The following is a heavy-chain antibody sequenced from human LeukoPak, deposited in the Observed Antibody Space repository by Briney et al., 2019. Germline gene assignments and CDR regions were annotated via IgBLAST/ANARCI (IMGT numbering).Heavy chain of an antibody. D-gene: IGHD6-13*01. CDR1: GGSFSGYY. CDR2: INHTEST. Sequence: SETLSLTCAVYGGSFSGYYCSWIRQPPGKGPEWIGEINHTESTNYNPSLKSQLTISVDTSKNQSAVKLSAVTAADTAVYYCARGVHIAAAGTRGFDYWGQGTLVTVSS. V-gene: IGHV4-34*01. J-gene: IGHJ4*02. CDR3: ARGVHIAAAGTRGFDY.